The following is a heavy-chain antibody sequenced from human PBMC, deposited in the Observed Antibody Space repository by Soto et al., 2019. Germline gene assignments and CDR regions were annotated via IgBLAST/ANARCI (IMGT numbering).Heavy chain of an antibody. CDR2: IKSKTDGGTT. V-gene: IGHV3-15*07. CDR3: TTDPVLLWFGSFDY. CDR1: GFTFSNAR. D-gene: IGHD3-10*01. Sequence: GGALRLSCAASGFTFSNARMNWGRQAPGEGLEWVGRIKSKTDGGTTDYAAPVKGRFTISRDDSKNTLYLQMNSLKTEDTAVYYCTTDPVLLWFGSFDYWGQGTLVTVSS. J-gene: IGHJ4*02.